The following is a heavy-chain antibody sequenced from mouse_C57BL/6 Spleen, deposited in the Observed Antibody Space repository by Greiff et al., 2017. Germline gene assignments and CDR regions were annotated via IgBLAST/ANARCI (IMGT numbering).Heavy chain of an antibody. Sequence: EVKVVESGGGLVQPGGSMKLSCVASGFTFSNYWMNWVRQSPEKGLEWVAQIRLKSDNYATHYAESVKGRFTISRDDSKSSVYLQINNLRAEDTGIYYCAELSWFAYWGQGTLVTVSA. CDR3: AELSWFAY. V-gene: IGHV6-3*01. CDR2: IRLKSDNYAT. CDR1: GFTFSNYW. J-gene: IGHJ3*01.